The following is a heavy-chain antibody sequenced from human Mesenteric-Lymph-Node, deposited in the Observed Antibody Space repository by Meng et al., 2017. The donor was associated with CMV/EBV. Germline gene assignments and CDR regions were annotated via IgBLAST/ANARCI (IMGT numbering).Heavy chain of an antibody. CDR3: ARDRSQKYCSGSSCYYY. V-gene: IGHV3-74*01. CDR2: INVDGSST. D-gene: IGHD2-15*01. Sequence: GESLKISCAASGFTFSSYWMHWVRQVPGKGLVWVSRINVDGSSTNYADSVKGRFTISRDNAKNTLYLQMNSLRAEDTAMYYCARDRSQKYCSGSSCYYYWGRGTLVTVSS. CDR1: GFTFSSYW. J-gene: IGHJ4*02.